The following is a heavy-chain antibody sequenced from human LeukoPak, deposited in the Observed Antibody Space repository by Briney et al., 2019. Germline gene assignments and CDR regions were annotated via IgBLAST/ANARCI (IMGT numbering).Heavy chain of an antibody. CDR3: ARRTGLLVRGVYHY. J-gene: IGHJ4*02. D-gene: IGHD3-10*01. CDR1: GGSFSGYY. Sequence: SETLSLTCAVYGGSFSGYYWSWIRQPPGKGLEWIGEINHSGSTNYNPSLKSRVTISVDTSKNQFSLKLSSVTAADTAVYYCARRTGLLVRGVYHYWGQGTLVTVSS. V-gene: IGHV4-34*01. CDR2: INHSGST.